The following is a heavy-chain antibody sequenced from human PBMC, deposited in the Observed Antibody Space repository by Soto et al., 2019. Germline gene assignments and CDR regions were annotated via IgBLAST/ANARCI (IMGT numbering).Heavy chain of an antibody. CDR2: IYHSGST. CDR3: AGGITVAGPSRDGFDI. D-gene: IGHD6-19*01. V-gene: IGHV4-4*02. CDR1: SGSISSSNW. Sequence: QVQLQESGPGLVKPSGTLSLTCAVSSGSISSSNWWRWVRQPPGKGLEWIGEIYHSGSTNYNPSLKIRVTISVDKSTNQFSLKLSSVTAADTAVYYCAGGITVAGPSRDGFDIWGQGTMVTVSS. J-gene: IGHJ3*02.